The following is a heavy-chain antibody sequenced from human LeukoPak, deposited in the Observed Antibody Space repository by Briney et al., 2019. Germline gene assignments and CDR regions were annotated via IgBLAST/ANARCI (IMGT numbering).Heavy chain of an antibody. D-gene: IGHD2-15*01. J-gene: IGHJ4*02. CDR1: GFTFSSYG. CDR2: ISYDGSNK. Sequence: GGSLRLSCAASGFTFSSYGTHWVRQAPGKGLEWVAVISYDGSNKYYADSVKGRFTIPRDNSKNTLYLQMNSLRAEDTAVYYCAKDRGYCSGGSCYYFDYWGQGTLVTVSS. CDR3: AKDRGYCSGGSCYYFDY. V-gene: IGHV3-30*18.